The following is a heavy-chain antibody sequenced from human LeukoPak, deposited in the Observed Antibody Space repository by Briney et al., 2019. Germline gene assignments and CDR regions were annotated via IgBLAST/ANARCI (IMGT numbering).Heavy chain of an antibody. D-gene: IGHD2-2*01. CDR2: ISAYNGNT. J-gene: IGHJ4*02. CDR1: GYTFTSYG. V-gene: IGHV1-18*01. Sequence: GASVKVSCKASGYTFTSYGISWVRQAPGQGLEWMGWISAYNGNTNYAQKLQGRVTMTTDTSTSTAYTELRSLRSDDTAVYYCARAYCSSTSCYPFDYWGQGTLVTVSS. CDR3: ARAYCSSTSCYPFDY.